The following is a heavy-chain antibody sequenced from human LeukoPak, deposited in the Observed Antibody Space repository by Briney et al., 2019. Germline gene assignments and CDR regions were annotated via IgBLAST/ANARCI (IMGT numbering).Heavy chain of an antibody. D-gene: IGHD6-19*01. J-gene: IGHJ5*02. CDR1: SGSISTSNYY. V-gene: IGHV4-39*07. CDR3: ARAYSSAWYWNWFDP. Sequence: SETLSLTCTVSSGSISTSNYYWGWVRQPPGKALEWIGNIFYSGSTYYSPSLKSRVTISLDTSRNQFSLKLNSVTAADTAVYYCARAYSSAWYWNWFDPWGQGTLVTVSS. CDR2: IFYSGST.